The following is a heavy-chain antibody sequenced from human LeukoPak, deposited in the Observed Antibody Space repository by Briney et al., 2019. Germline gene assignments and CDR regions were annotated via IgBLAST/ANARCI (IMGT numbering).Heavy chain of an antibody. CDR3: ARGDYGDYNWFDP. CDR1: GYTFTISG. D-gene: IGHD4-17*01. J-gene: IGHJ5*02. V-gene: IGHV1-18*04. Sequence: ASPNLSCTASGYTFTISGTSSGRHTPGQGVGWMGWISAYNGNTNYAQNLRGKLTMTTDTSTSTASMELRSPRPEDPGVYYCARGDYGDYNWFDPWGQGTLVTVSS. CDR2: ISAYNGNT.